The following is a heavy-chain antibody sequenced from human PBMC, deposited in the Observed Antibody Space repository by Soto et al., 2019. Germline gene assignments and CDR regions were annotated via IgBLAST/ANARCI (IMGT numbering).Heavy chain of an antibody. CDR3: AKGGGSARDFDY. CDR2: TSYAGNNK. V-gene: IGHV3-30*18. CDR1: GFTFGNYG. J-gene: IGHJ4*02. Sequence: QVHLLDSGGDVVQPGGSLRLSCTGSGFTFGNYGMHWVRQAPGKGLEWVASTSYAGNNKYYADSLKGRFTISRDNSKKMVYLQMTSLGPEDTAVYYCAKGGGSARDFDYWGQGALVTVSS. D-gene: IGHD1-26*01.